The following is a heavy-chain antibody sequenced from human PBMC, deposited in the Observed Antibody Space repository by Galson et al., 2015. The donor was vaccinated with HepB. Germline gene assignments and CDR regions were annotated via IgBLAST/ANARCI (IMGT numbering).Heavy chain of an antibody. V-gene: IGHV3-11*01. J-gene: IGHJ3*02. CDR2: ISSSGSTI. CDR3: ASEVVRYCSSTSCYTEGDHDAFDI. CDR1: GFTFSDYY. Sequence: SLRLSCAASGFTFSDYYMSWIRQAPGKGLEWVSYISSSGSTIYYADSVKGRFTISRDNAKNSLYLQMNSLRAEDTAVYYCASEVVRYCSSTSCYTEGDHDAFDIWGQGTMVTVSS. D-gene: IGHD2-2*02.